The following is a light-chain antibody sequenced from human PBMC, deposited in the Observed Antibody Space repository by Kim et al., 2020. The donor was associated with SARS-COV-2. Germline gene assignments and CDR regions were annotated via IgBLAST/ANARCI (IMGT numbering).Light chain of an antibody. CDR3: QQYNSYSQS. CDR1: QDISDW. CDR2: RAS. V-gene: IGKV1-5*03. J-gene: IGKJ1*01. Sequence: EYVGDRVTITCRASQDISDWLAWYQQRPGKVPKLLIYRASTLDSGVPSRFSGSGSGTQFTLTINSLQPDDFAIYYCQQYNSYSQSFGQGTKVDIK.